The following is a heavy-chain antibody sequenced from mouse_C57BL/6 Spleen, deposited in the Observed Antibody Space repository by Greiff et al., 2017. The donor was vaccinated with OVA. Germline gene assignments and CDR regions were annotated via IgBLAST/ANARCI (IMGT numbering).Heavy chain of an antibody. J-gene: IGHJ3*01. CDR2: ISSGSSTI. D-gene: IGHD1-1*01. V-gene: IGHV5-17*01. Sequence: EVKLMESGGGLVKPGGSLKLSCAASGFTFSDYGMHWVRQAPEKGLEWVAYISSGSSTIYYADTVKGRFTISRDNAKNTLFLQMTSLRSEDTAMYYCASYYYGSRGEFAYWGQGTLVTVSA. CDR1: GFTFSDYG. CDR3: ASYYYGSRGEFAY.